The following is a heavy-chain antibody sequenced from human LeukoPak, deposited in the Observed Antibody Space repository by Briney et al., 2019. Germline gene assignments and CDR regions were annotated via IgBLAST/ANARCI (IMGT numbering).Heavy chain of an antibody. Sequence: PGGSLRLSCAASGFTFRNYGMYWVRQAPGKGLEWVAVIWYDGSNKYYADSVKGRFTISRDNSKNTLYLQMNSLRAEDTAVYYCARGSTWTDYWGQGTLVTVSS. D-gene: IGHD3/OR15-3a*01. CDR1: GFTFRNYG. CDR3: ARGSTWTDY. J-gene: IGHJ4*02. CDR2: IWYDGSNK. V-gene: IGHV3-33*01.